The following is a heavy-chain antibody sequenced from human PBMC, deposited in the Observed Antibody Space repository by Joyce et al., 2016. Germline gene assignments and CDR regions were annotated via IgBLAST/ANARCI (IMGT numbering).Heavy chain of an antibody. CDR2: INPSGVSP. CDR1: GYIFTRFY. D-gene: IGHD4-17*01. CDR3: ARQMHDFGDYEAFDP. J-gene: IGHJ5*02. V-gene: IGHV1-46*01. Sequence: QVQLVQSGAEMKRPGASVKVSCKTSGYIFTRFYMHWVRQAPGQGLGWMGIINPSGVSPTYAPKFRDRVTMTRDTSTTTVYLEMSSLRPEDTAVYYCARQMHDFGDYEAFDPWGQGTL.